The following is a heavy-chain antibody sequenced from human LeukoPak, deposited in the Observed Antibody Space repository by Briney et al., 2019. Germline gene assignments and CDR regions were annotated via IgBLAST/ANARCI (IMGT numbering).Heavy chain of an antibody. V-gene: IGHV1-2*02. CDR2: INPNSGGT. CDR3: SRVGGYEAPFDY. D-gene: IGHD5-12*01. Sequence: ASVKLSCKASGYTFTGDYIHWVRQAPGQGLEWMVWINPNSGGTNYAQKFQDRVTMTRDTSNSIAYMELSRLKSDDKTVYYCSRVGGYEAPFDYWGQGTLVTLSS. J-gene: IGHJ4*02. CDR1: GYTFTGDY.